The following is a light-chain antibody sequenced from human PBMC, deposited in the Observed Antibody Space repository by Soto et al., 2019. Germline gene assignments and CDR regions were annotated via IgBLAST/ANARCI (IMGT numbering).Light chain of an antibody. Sequence: QAVVTQPPSVSGAPGQRVIISCTGSSSNIGAGHAVHWYQQLPGTAPRLLIHGDNNRPSGAPDRFSASKSDTSASLAIAWLQAEDEANYSGQSYDTTLRTPRFGGGTTLTVL. J-gene: IGLJ2*01. V-gene: IGLV1-40*01. CDR2: GDN. CDR3: QSYDTTLRTPR. CDR1: SSNIGAGHA.